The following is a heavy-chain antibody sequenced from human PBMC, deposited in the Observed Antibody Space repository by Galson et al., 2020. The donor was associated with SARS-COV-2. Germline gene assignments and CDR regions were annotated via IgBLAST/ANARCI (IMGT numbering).Heavy chain of an antibody. Sequence: SVKVSCKASGGTFSSYTISWVRQAPGQGLEWMGRIIPILGIANYAQKFQGRVTITADKSTSTAYMELSSLRSEDTAVYYCASELGVRYYDSSGYCFDYWGQGTLVTVSS. CDR2: IIPILGIA. V-gene: IGHV1-69*02. J-gene: IGHJ4*02. CDR3: ASELGVRYYDSSGYCFDY. D-gene: IGHD3-22*01. CDR1: GGTFSSYT.